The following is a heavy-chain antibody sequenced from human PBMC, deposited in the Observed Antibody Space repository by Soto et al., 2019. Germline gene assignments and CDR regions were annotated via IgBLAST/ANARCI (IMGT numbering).Heavy chain of an antibody. CDR1: GGSISSSSYY. J-gene: IGHJ4*02. V-gene: IGHV4-39*01. D-gene: IGHD3-22*01. CDR2: IYYSGST. Sequence: SETLSLTCTVSGGSISSSSYYWGWIHQPPGKGLEWIGSIYYSGSTYYNPSLKSRVTISVDTSKNQFSLKLSSVTAADTAVYYCARPTYYYDSSGYYFDYWGQGTLVTVSS. CDR3: ARPTYYYDSSGYYFDY.